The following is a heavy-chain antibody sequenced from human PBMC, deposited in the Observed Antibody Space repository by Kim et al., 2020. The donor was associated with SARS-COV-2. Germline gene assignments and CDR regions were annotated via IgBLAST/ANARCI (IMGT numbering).Heavy chain of an antibody. CDR2: ST. V-gene: IGHV3-23*01. CDR3: AKVGTVTIDY. Sequence: STYYADSVKCRFTISRDNSKNTLYLQMNSLRAEDTAVYYCAKVGTVTIDYWGQGTLVTVSS. D-gene: IGHD4-17*01. J-gene: IGHJ4*02.